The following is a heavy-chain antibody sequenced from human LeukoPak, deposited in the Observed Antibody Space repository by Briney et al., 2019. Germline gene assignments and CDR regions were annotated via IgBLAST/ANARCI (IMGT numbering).Heavy chain of an antibody. CDR2: INPNSGGT. CDR3: ARVRIAVVPAAMDV. Sequence: VASVKVSCKASGYTFTGYYMHWVRQAPGQGLEWMGWINPNSGGTNYAQKFQGRVTMTRDTSISTAYMELSRLRSDDTAVYYCARVRIAVVPAAMDVWSKGTTVTVSS. D-gene: IGHD2-2*01. J-gene: IGHJ6*04. CDR1: GYTFTGYY. V-gene: IGHV1-2*02.